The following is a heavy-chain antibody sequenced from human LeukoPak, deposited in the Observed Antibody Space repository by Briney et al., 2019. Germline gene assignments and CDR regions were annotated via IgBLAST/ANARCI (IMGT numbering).Heavy chain of an antibody. D-gene: IGHD5-12*01. Sequence: ASVKVSCKASGYTFSSYGISWVRQAPGQGLEWMGWISAYNGNTNYAQKFQGGVTMTTDTSTTTAYMELRSLRSDDKAVYYCAREQGGYSGSADYWGQGTLVTVSS. CDR3: AREQGGYSGSADY. J-gene: IGHJ4*02. CDR2: ISAYNGNT. CDR1: GYTFSSYG. V-gene: IGHV1-18*01.